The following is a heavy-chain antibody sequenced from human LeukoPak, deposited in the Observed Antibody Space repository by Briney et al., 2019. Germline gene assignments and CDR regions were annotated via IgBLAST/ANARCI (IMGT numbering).Heavy chain of an antibody. CDR2: IYYSGST. CDR3: ASSTGRRVAAAGSGWFDP. D-gene: IGHD6-13*01. CDR1: GGSISSSSYY. Sequence: SETLSLTCTVSGGSISSSSYYWGWLRQPPGKGLEWIGSIYYSGSTYYNPSLKSRVTISVDTSKNQFSLKLSSVTAADTAVYYCASSTGRRVAAAGSGWFDPWGQGTLVTVSS. J-gene: IGHJ5*02. V-gene: IGHV4-39*01.